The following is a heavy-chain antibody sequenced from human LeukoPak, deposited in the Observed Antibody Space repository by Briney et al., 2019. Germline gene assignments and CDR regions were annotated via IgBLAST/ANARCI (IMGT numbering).Heavy chain of an antibody. D-gene: IGHD3-9*01. J-gene: IGHJ3*02. Sequence: SETLPHTCTDSGGSISSYNWSWIWQAPGKGLEWIGYIYHTGNTNCNPSLKSRVTISIDTAKNQFSLKLSSVTAADTAIYYCASYFFDQSKALDIWGQGTMVTVSA. CDR1: GGSISSYN. CDR3: ASYFFDQSKALDI. V-gene: IGHV4-59*01. CDR2: IYHTGNT.